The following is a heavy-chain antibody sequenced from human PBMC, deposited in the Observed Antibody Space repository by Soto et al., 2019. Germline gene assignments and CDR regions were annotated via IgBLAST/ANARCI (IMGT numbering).Heavy chain of an antibody. V-gene: IGHV3-23*01. J-gene: IGHJ4*02. CDR2: VSNSGETT. D-gene: IGHD2-2*01. CDR1: GFSFSDYA. Sequence: PGGSLRLSCAASGFSFSDYAMTWVRQAPGKGLEWVSTVSNSGETTYYADSVRGRFTISRDNSKNTMYLQMSGLRAEDTAVYYCAKDLELPDLSISPNDYFDYWAQGALVTFSS. CDR3: AKDLELPDLSISPNDYFDY.